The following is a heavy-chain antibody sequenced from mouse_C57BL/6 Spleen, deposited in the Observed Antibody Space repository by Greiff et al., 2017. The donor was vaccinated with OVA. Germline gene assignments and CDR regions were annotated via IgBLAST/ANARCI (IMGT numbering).Heavy chain of an antibody. Sequence: EVQLMESGGGLVKPGGPLKLSCAASGFTFSDYGMHWVRQAPEKGLEWVAYISSGSSTIYYADTVKGRFTISRDNAKNTLFLQMTSLRSEDTAMYYCARSYYYGSSYSYFDVWGTGTTVTVSS. CDR3: ARSYYYGSSYSYFDV. V-gene: IGHV5-17*01. D-gene: IGHD1-1*01. J-gene: IGHJ1*03. CDR1: GFTFSDYG. CDR2: ISSGSSTI.